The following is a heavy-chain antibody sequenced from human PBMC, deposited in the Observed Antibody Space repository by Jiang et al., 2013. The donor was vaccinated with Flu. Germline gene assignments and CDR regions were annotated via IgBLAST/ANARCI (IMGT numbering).Heavy chain of an antibody. CDR1: GDSVSSNSAA. J-gene: IGHJ5*02. CDR3: ARGGTPSRYCSSTSCSPHGWFDP. Sequence: SQTLSLTCAISGDSVSSNSAAWNWIRQSPSRGLEWLGRTYYRSKWYNDYAVSVKSRITINPDTSKNQFSLQLNSVTPEDTAVYYCARGGTPSRYCSSTSCSPHGWFDPWGQG. CDR2: TYYRSKWYN. D-gene: IGHD2-2*01. V-gene: IGHV6-1*01.